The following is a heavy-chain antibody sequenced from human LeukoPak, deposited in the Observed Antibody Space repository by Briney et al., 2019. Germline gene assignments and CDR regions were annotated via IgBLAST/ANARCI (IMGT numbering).Heavy chain of an antibody. CDR2: IYPGDSDT. CDR1: GYSFTSYW. D-gene: IGHD3-22*01. J-gene: IGHJ4*02. CDR3: ARHHDLDYYGSSGYYLDY. V-gene: IGHV5-51*01. Sequence: GESLKISRKGSGYSFTSYWIGWVRQMPGKGLEWMGIIYPGDSDTRYSPSFQGQVTISADKSISTAYLQWSSLKASDTAMYYCARHHDLDYYGSSGYYLDYWGQGTLVTVPS.